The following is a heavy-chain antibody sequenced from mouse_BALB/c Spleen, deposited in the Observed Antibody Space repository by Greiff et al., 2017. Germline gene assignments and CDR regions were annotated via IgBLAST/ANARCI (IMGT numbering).Heavy chain of an antibody. V-gene: IGHV1-7*01. CDR3: ARGGAGTAWFAY. D-gene: IGHD3-3*01. Sequence: QVQLQQSGAELAKPGASVKMSCKASGYTFTSYWMHWVKQRPGKGLEWIGYINPSTGYTEYNQKFKDKATLTADKSSSTAYMQLSSLTSEDSAVYYCARGGAGTAWFAYWGQGTLVTVSA. CDR1: GYTFTSYW. CDR2: INPSTGYT. J-gene: IGHJ3*01.